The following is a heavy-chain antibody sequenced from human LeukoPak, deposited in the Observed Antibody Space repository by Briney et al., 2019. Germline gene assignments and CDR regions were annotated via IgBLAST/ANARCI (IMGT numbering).Heavy chain of an antibody. Sequence: ASVKVSCKASGYTFTSYGISWVRQAPGQGLEWMGWISAYNGNTNYAQKLRGRVTMTTDTSTSTAYMELRSLRSDDTAVYYCARVGFGEPRYYYYYYMDVWGKGPRSPSP. J-gene: IGHJ6*03. V-gene: IGHV1-18*01. CDR3: ARVGFGEPRYYYYYYMDV. CDR1: GYTFTSYG. CDR2: ISAYNGNT. D-gene: IGHD3-10*01.